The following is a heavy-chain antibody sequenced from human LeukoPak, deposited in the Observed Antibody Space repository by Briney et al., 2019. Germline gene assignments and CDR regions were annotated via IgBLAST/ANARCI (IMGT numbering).Heavy chain of an antibody. V-gene: IGHV1-2*02. CDR3: ARGPHWDPHFDY. CDR1: GYTFTGYY. CDR2: INPNSGGT. Sequence: VASVKVSCKASGYTFTGYYMHWVRQAPGQGPEWMGWINPNSGGTNFAQKFQGRVTMTRDTSISTAYMELSRLRSDDTAVYYCARGPHWDPHFDYWGQGTLVTVSS. J-gene: IGHJ4*02. D-gene: IGHD7-27*01.